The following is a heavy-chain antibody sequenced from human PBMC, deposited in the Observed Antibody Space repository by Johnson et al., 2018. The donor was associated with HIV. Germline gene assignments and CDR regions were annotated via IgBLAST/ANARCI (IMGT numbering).Heavy chain of an antibody. CDR1: GFTFSSYA. CDR2: ISGSGGST. V-gene: IGHV3-23*04. CDR3: AREGEGYSSSWYDAFDI. J-gene: IGHJ3*02. Sequence: VQLVESGGGLVQPGGSLRLSCAASGFTFSSYAMSWVRQAPGKGLEWVSAISGSGGSTFYADSVKGRFTISRDSSKNTLYLQMNSLRAEDTAVYYCAREGEGYSSSWYDAFDIWGQGTMVTVSS. D-gene: IGHD6-13*01.